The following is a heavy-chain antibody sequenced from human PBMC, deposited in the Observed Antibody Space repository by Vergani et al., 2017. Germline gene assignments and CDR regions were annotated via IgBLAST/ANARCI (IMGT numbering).Heavy chain of an antibody. CDR1: GYSFTSYW. V-gene: IGHV5-10-1*03. J-gene: IGHJ4*02. D-gene: IGHD2-2*02. CDR3: ATFPHCSSTSCHNIDY. CDR2: IDPSDSYT. Sequence: EVPLVQSGTEVKKPGESLRISCKGSGYSFTSYWINWVRQMPGKGLDWMGRIDPSDSYTNYSPSFQGHVTISADKSISTAYLQWSILKASDTGMYDCATFPHCSSTSCHNIDYWGQGTLVTVSS.